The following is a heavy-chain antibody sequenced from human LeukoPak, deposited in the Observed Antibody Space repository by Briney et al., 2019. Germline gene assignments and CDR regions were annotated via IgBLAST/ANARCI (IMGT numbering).Heavy chain of an antibody. CDR3: ARDLRTCGDHGNYFDY. D-gene: IGHD4-17*01. CDR2: ISSSSSYI. V-gene: IGHV3-21*01. J-gene: IGHJ4*02. Sequence: GGSLRPSCAASGFTFSSYSMNWVRQAPGKGLEWVSSISSSSSYIYYADSVKGRFTISRDNAKNSLYLQMNSLRAEDTAVYYCARDLRTCGDHGNYFDYWGQGTLVTVSS. CDR1: GFTFSSYS.